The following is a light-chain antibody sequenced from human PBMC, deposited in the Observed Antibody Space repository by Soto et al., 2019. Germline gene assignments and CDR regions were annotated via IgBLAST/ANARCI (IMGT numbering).Light chain of an antibody. CDR1: SSNIGSNY. J-gene: IGLJ3*02. CDR2: RDN. CDR3: AAWDNSLSGRV. Sequence: QSVLTQAPSASGTPGQRVTISCSGSSSNIGSNYVYWYQQLPGMAPKLLIYRDNQRPSGVPDRFSGSKSGTSASLAISGLRSEDGADFHCAAWDNSLSGRVFGGGTKLTVL. V-gene: IGLV1-47*01.